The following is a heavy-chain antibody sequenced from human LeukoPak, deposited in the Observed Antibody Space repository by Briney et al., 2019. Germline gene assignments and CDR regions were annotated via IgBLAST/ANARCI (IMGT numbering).Heavy chain of an antibody. CDR2: ISSNSETK. J-gene: IGHJ4*01. V-gene: IGHV3-9*01. Sequence: GGSLRLSRVASGFSYEDYAMHWVRQAPGRGPEGVSSISSNSETKGYAESVRGGLTHFIDNAQKTLYLMMRGLRYGDTPFYYCAKALEKTSTTVGGYFDYGG. CDR3: AKALEKTSTTVGGYFDY. CDR1: GFSYEDYA. D-gene: IGHD3-22*01.